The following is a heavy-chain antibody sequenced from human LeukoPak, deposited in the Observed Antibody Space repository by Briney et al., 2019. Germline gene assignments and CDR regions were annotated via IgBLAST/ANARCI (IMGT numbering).Heavy chain of an antibody. D-gene: IGHD1-14*01. CDR2: ISYDGSNK. CDR1: GFTFSSYA. CDR3: ARARGSSGSAFDI. J-gene: IGHJ3*02. Sequence: GRSLRLSCAASGFTFSSYAMHWVRQAPGKGLEWVAVISYDGSNKYYADSVKGRFTISRDNSKNTLYLQMNSLRAEDTAVYYCARARGSSGSAFDIWGQGTMVTVSS. V-gene: IGHV3-30*04.